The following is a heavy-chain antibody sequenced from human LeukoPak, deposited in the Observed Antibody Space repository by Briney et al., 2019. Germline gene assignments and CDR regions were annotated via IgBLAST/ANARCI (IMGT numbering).Heavy chain of an antibody. CDR1: GYTFTGYY. CDR2: INPNSGGT. J-gene: IGHJ3*02. V-gene: IGHV1-2*02. D-gene: IGHD2-15*01. Sequence: GASVKVSCKASGYTFTGYYMHWVRQAPGQGVEGMGWINPNSGGTNYAQKFQGRVTMTRDTSISTAYMELSRLRSDDTAVYYCARGGIGYCSGGSCPMAFDIWGQGTMVTVSS. CDR3: ARGGIGYCSGGSCPMAFDI.